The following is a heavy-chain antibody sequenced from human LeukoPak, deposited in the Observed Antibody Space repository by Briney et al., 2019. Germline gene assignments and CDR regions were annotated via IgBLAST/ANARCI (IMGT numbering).Heavy chain of an antibody. CDR2: IWHDGSNK. J-gene: IGHJ6*03. D-gene: IGHD5-24*01. Sequence: PGRCLRLSCAASGFTFSDYGLHWVRQAPGKGLEWVALIWHDGSNKYYADSVMGRFTISRDNSKNTVYLQMNSLRAEDTAMYYCAKDGDAYTEFYYYYMDVWGNGTTVTVSS. CDR3: AKDGDAYTEFYYYYMDV. CDR1: GFTFSDYG. V-gene: IGHV3-33*06.